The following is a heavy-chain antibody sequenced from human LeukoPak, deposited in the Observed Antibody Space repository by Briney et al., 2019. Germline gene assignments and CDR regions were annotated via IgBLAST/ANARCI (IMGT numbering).Heavy chain of an antibody. D-gene: IGHD3-9*01. J-gene: IGHJ4*02. V-gene: IGHV3-23*01. CDR1: GFTISSYA. Sequence: GGSLRLSCAASGFTISSYAMTWVRQTPGKGLEWVSAISGSAVSTYYADSVKGRFTISRDNSKNTLYLQMNTLRAGDTAVYYCAKELLRYFDWGQGTLVTVSS. CDR3: AKELLRYFD. CDR2: ISGSAVST.